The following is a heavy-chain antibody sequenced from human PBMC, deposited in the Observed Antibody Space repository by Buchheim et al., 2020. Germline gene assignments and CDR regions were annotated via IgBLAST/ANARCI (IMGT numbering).Heavy chain of an antibody. CDR1: GFTFSKYD. J-gene: IGHJ4*01. CDR3: VRDRSAYDWVY. CDR2: ISTSGSDV. Sequence: EVHLVESGGGSVQPGGSLRLSCAASGFTFSKYDMNWVRQAPGKGLEWVSYISTSGSDVYYSDSAKGRFTISRDNAKNSLYLQMNSLRAEDTAVYYCVRDRSAYDWVYWGHGTL. D-gene: IGHD5-12*01. V-gene: IGHV3-48*03.